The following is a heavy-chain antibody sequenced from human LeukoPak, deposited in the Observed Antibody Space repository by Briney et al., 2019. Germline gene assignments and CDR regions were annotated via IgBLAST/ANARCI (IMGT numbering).Heavy chain of an antibody. CDR2: INTDGSST. D-gene: IGHD6-19*01. J-gene: IGHJ4*02. V-gene: IGHV3-74*01. CDR3: GGGSGWSHEF. Sequence: GGSLRLSCAASGFTFSSYWMHWVRQAPGKGLVWVSRINTDGSSTSYADSVKGRFTISRDNAKNSLYLQMNSLRVEDTAVYYCGGGSGWSHEFWGQGALVTVSS. CDR1: GFTFSSYW.